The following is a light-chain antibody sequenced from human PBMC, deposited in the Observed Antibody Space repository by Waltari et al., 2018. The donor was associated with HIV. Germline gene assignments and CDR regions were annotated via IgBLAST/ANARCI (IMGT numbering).Light chain of an antibody. CDR3: CSYAGSYTKV. CDR2: RNN. V-gene: IGLV1-47*01. CDR1: SSNIGSNY. Sequence: QSVLTQPPSASGTPGQRVTISCSGSSSNIGSNYVYWYQQLPGTTPKLLIYRNNQRPSGVPDLFSGSKSGTSASLAISGLRSEDEADYYCCSYAGSYTKVFGTGTKVTVL. J-gene: IGLJ1*01.